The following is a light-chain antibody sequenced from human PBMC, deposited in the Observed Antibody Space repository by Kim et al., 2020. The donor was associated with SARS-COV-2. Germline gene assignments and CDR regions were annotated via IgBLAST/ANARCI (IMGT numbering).Light chain of an antibody. J-gene: IGLJ1*01. Sequence: GQSVTSSCTGTSSDVGGYNYVSWYQQHPGKAPNLMIYDVSKRPSGVPDRFSGSKSGNTASLTISGLQAEDEADYYCCSYAGSYPYVFGAGTKVTVL. CDR3: CSYAGSYPYV. CDR1: SSDVGGYNY. V-gene: IGLV2-11*01. CDR2: DVS.